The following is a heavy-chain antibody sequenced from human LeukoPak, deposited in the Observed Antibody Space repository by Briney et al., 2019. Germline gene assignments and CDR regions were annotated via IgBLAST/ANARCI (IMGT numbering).Heavy chain of an antibody. Sequence: SETLSLTCTVSGGSISNNDYYWGWIRQPPGKGLEWIGSIYYSGSTYYNPSLKGRVTISVDTSKNQFSLKLSSVTAADTAVYYCARDAPPLYDSSGYYYVNWFDPWAREPWSPSPQ. CDR1: GGSISNNDYY. CDR3: ARDAPPLYDSSGYYYVNWFDP. J-gene: IGHJ5*02. V-gene: IGHV4-39*07. D-gene: IGHD3-22*01. CDR2: IYYSGST.